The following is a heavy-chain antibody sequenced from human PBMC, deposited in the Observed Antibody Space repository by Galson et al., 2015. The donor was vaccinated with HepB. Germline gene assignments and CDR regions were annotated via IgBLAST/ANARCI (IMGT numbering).Heavy chain of an antibody. CDR2: ISSSSSYI. J-gene: IGHJ3*02. CDR1: GFTFSSYS. V-gene: IGHV3-21*01. Sequence: SLRLSCAASGFTFSSYSMNWVRQAPGKGLEWVSSISSSSSYIYYADSVKGRFTISRDNAKNSLYLQMNSLRAEDTAVYYCAREVGSGSYAAFDIWGQGTMVTVSS. D-gene: IGHD3-10*01. CDR3: AREVGSGSYAAFDI.